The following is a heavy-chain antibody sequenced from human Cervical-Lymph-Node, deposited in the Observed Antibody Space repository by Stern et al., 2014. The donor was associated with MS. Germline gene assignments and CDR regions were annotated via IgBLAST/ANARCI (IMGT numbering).Heavy chain of an antibody. J-gene: IGHJ6*02. V-gene: IGHV4-31*03. CDR1: GGSISSGGYY. D-gene: IGHD2-2*01. CDR3: ARVSRYCSSTSCRLPWGMDV. CDR2: IYYSGST. Sequence: QVQLQESGPVLVKPSQTLSLTCTVSGGSISSGGYYWSWIRQHPGKGLEWIGYIYYSGSTYYNPSLKSRVTISVDTSKNQFSLKLSSVTAADTAVYYCARVSRYCSSTSCRLPWGMDVWGQGTTVTVSS.